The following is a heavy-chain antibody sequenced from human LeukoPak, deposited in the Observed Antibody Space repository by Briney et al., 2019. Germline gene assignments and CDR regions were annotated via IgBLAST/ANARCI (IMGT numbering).Heavy chain of an antibody. Sequence: GGSLRLSCAASGFTFSSYTMHWVRQAPDKGLEWVAVISHDGGNKYYADSVKGRFTISRDNSKNTLYLQMNGLRAEETAMCYCATPYTSGWSLYFDNWGQGTLVTVSS. CDR1: GFTFSSYT. V-gene: IGHV3-30-3*01. CDR2: ISHDGGNK. D-gene: IGHD6-19*01. CDR3: ATPYTSGWSLYFDN. J-gene: IGHJ4*02.